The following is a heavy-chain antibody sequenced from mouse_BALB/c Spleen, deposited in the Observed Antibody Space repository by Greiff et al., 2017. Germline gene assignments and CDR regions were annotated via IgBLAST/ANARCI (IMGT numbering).Heavy chain of an antibody. CDR3: ARSGLTGKEFAY. CDR2: IYPGDGDT. D-gene: IGHD4-1*01. CDR1: GYAFSSYW. Sequence: VQLQQSGAELVRPGSSVKISCKASGYAFSSYWMNWVKQRPGQGLEWIGQIYPGDGDTNYNGKFKGKATLTADKSSSTAYMQLSSLTSEDSAVYFCARSGLTGKEFAYWGQGTLVTVSA. J-gene: IGHJ3*01. V-gene: IGHV1-80*01.